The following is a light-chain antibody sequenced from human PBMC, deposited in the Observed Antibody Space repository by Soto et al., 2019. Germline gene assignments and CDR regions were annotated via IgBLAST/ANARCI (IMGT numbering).Light chain of an antibody. CDR2: DVS. CDR1: SGDIGGYNY. Sequence: QSVLTQPASVSGSPGQSITISCTGTSGDIGGYNYVSWYQQHPGKAPKLMVYDVSDRPSGVSDRFSGSKSGDTASLTISGLQTEDEADYYCSSYTSSISYIFGTGTKLTVL. V-gene: IGLV2-14*01. J-gene: IGLJ1*01. CDR3: SSYTSSISYI.